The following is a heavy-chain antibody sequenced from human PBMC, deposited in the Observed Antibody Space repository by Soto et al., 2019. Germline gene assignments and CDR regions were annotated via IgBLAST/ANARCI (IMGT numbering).Heavy chain of an antibody. V-gene: IGHV3-30-3*01. J-gene: IGHJ5*02. CDR3: GRGGYYGSGTHPNWFDP. D-gene: IGHD3-10*01. Sequence: QVQLVESGGGVVQPGRSLRLSCAASGFTFSSYAMHWVRQAPGKGLEWVAVISYDGSNKYYADSVKGRFTISRDNSKNTLYLQMNRLRAEDTAVYYWGRGGYYGSGTHPNWFDPWGQGTLVTVSS. CDR2: ISYDGSNK. CDR1: GFTFSSYA.